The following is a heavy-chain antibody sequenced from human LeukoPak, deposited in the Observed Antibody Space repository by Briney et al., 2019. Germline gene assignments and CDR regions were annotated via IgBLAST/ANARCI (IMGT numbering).Heavy chain of an antibody. Sequence: GGSLRLSCAASGFTVSSNYMSWVRQAPGKGLEWVSVIYSGGSTYYADSVKGRFTISRDNSKNTLYLQMNSLRAEDTAVYYCATEYSSSWYYYGMDVWGQGTTVTVSS. CDR2: IYSGGST. V-gene: IGHV3-53*01. J-gene: IGHJ6*02. CDR3: ATEYSSSWYYYGMDV. D-gene: IGHD6-13*01. CDR1: GFTVSSNY.